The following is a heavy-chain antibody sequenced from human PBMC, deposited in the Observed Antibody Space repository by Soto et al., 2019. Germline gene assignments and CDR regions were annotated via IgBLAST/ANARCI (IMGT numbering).Heavy chain of an antibody. J-gene: IGHJ6*03. V-gene: IGHV1-58*02. CDR2: IVVGSGNT. D-gene: IGHD2-2*01. Sequence: SVKVSCKASGFTFTSSAMQWVRQARGQRLEWIGWIVVGSGNTNYAQKFQERVTITRDMSTSTAYMELSSLRSEDTAVYYCAASYCSSTSCSVHYYYMDVWGKGTTVTVSS. CDR1: GFTFTSSA. CDR3: AASYCSSTSCSVHYYYMDV.